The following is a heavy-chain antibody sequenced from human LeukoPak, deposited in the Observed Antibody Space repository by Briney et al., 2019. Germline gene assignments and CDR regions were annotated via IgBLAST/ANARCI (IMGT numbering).Heavy chain of an antibody. CDR3: ATTFLYDSSGYRLDY. J-gene: IGHJ4*02. D-gene: IGHD3-22*01. CDR1: GGSISSYY. V-gene: IGHV4-59*01. CDR2: IYYSGST. Sequence: PSETLSLTCTVSGGSISSYYWSWIRQPPGKGLDWIGYIYYSGSTNYNPSLKSRVTISVDTSKNQFSLKLSSVTAADTAVYYCATTFLYDSSGYRLDYWGQGTLVTVSS.